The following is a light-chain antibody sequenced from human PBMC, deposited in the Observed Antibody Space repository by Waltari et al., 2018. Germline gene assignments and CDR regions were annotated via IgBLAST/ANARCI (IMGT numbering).Light chain of an antibody. Sequence: SYDLTQPPSVSVSPGQTASITCAGDNLGYRYVSWYQQRPGHSPGLVIYETRRRPSGIPERFSGSDSGNTATLTISGTQAMDEADYYCQAWDSNTVIFGGGTKLTVL. CDR1: NLGYRY. V-gene: IGLV3-1*01. J-gene: IGLJ2*01. CDR3: QAWDSNTVI. CDR2: ETR.